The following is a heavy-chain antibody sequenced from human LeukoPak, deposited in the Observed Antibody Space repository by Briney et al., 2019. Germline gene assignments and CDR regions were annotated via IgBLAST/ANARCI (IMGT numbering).Heavy chain of an antibody. Sequence: GASVKVSCKASGYTFTSYAMHWVRQAPGQRLEWMGWINAGNGNTKYSQEFQGRVTITRDTSASTAYMELSSLRSEDTAVYYCARDLSGIAARDWGQGTLVTVSS. CDR1: GYTFTSYA. CDR2: INAGNGNT. V-gene: IGHV1-3*01. J-gene: IGHJ4*02. D-gene: IGHD6-13*01. CDR3: ARDLSGIAARD.